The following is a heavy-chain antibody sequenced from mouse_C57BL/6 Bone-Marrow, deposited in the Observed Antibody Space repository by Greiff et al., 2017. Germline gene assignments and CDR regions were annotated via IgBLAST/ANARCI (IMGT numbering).Heavy chain of an antibody. D-gene: IGHD1-1*01. CDR2: INPSSGYT. Sequence: VHLVESGAELAKPGASVKLSCKASGYTFTSYWMHWVKQRPGQGLEWIGYINPSSGYTKYNQKFKDKATLTADKSSSTAYMQLSSLTYEDSAVYYCACNYYGSSGAMDYWGQGTSVTVSS. V-gene: IGHV1-7*01. CDR3: ACNYYGSSGAMDY. CDR1: GYTFTSYW. J-gene: IGHJ4*01.